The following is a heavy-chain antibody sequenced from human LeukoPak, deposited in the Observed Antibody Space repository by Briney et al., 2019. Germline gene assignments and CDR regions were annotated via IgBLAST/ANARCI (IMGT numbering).Heavy chain of an antibody. CDR3: AELGITMIGGV. J-gene: IGHJ6*04. CDR1: GFTFSRFE. CDR2: ISTGTYI. V-gene: IGHV3-48*03. D-gene: IGHD3-10*02. Sequence: GGSLRLSCVAAGFTFSRFEMNWVRQAPGKGLEWISHISTGTYIAYTDSVKGRFTISRDNAKNSLYLQMNSLRAEDTAVYYCAELGITMIGGVWGKGTTVTISS.